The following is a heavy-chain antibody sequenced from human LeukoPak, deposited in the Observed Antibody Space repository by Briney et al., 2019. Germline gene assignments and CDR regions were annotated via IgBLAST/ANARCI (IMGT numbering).Heavy chain of an antibody. CDR2: ISAYNGNT. V-gene: IGHV1-18*01. J-gene: IGHJ6*03. CDR3: ARVGPVPGWGPYYYMDV. D-gene: IGHD2-2*01. CDR1: GYTFTSYG. Sequence: GASVKVSCKASGYTFTSYGISWVRQAPGQGLEWMGWISAYNGNTNYAQKFQGRVTITADKSTSTAYMELSSLRSEDTAMYYCARVGPVPGWGPYYYMDVWGKGTTVTISS.